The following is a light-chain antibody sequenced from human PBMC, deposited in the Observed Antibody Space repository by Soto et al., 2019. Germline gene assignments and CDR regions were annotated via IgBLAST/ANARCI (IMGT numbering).Light chain of an antibody. Sequence: QSVLTQPPSVSAAPGQKVTISCSGSSSNIGNKYVSWYQQLPGTAPKLLIYDNNKRPSGIPDRFSGSKSGTSATLGITGLQTGDEAGYYCGTWDSSLSAWVFGGGTKLTVL. CDR2: DNN. CDR3: GTWDSSLSAWV. V-gene: IGLV1-51*01. J-gene: IGLJ3*02. CDR1: SSNIGNKY.